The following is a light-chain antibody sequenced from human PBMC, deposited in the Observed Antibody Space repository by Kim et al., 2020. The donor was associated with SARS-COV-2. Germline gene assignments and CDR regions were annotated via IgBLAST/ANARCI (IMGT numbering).Light chain of an antibody. V-gene: IGLV10-54*01. CDR1: SNNVGNQG. J-gene: IGLJ3*02. CDR3: SAWDSSLGAWV. CDR2: RSN. Sequence: QTATLTCTGNSNNVGNQGAAWLQQHQGHPPKLLFYRSNNRPSGISERLSASRSGNTASLTITGLQPEDEADYHCSAWDSSLGAWVFGGGTQLTVL.